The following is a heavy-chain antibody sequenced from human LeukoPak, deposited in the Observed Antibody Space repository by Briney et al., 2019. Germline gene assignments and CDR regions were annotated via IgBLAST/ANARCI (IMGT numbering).Heavy chain of an antibody. Sequence: PGGSLRLSCAASGFTFSSDGMRWVRQAPGKGLEWVAVIWYDGSNKYYEDSAKGRFTISRDNSKNTLYLQMKSLRAEDMAVYYCARDRGSSGWAFDYWGQGTLVTVSS. CDR3: ARDRGSSGWAFDY. J-gene: IGHJ4*02. CDR2: IWYDGSNK. V-gene: IGHV3-33*01. D-gene: IGHD6-19*01. CDR1: GFTFSSDG.